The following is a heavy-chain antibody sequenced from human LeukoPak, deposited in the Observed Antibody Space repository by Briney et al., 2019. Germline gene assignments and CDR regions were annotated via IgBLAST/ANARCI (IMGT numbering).Heavy chain of an antibody. CDR1: GLTFSSYG. Sequence: PGGSLRLSCAASGLTFSSYGMHWVRQAPGKGLEWVAAIWYDGSIQYYADSVKGRFTISRDNSKNSLYLQMDSLRAADTAVYFCARAGYCSGGSCYGSDYGGQGTLVSVSS. CDR2: IWYDGSIQ. V-gene: IGHV3-33*08. J-gene: IGHJ4*02. CDR3: ARAGYCSGGSCYGSDY. D-gene: IGHD2-15*01.